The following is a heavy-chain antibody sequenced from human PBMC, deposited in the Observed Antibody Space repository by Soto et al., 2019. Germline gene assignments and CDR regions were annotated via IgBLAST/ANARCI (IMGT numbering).Heavy chain of an antibody. CDR1: GFTFSCYR. V-gene: IGHV3-21*01. Sequence: PGGSLRLSCAASGFTFSCYRMNWVRQAPGKGLEWVSSIISYADSVKGRFTISRDNAKKSLSLQVNSLRGEDTAVFYCARDARREVTSFLNYWGPGILVTVSS. CDR3: ARDARREVTSFLNY. CDR2: II. D-gene: IGHD2-21*02. J-gene: IGHJ4*02.